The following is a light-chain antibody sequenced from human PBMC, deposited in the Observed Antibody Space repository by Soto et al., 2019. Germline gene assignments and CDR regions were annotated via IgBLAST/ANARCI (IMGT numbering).Light chain of an antibody. CDR3: AAWDDSLNGVL. V-gene: IGLV1-44*01. CDR2: NNN. CDR1: SSNIGTNI. J-gene: IGLJ2*01. Sequence: QSVLTQPPSASGTPGQRVTISCSGSSSNIGTNIVNWYQQLPGMAPKLLIYNNNQRPSGVPDRFSGSKSGTSASLAISGLQSEDEADYYCAAWDDSLNGVLFGGGTKLTVL.